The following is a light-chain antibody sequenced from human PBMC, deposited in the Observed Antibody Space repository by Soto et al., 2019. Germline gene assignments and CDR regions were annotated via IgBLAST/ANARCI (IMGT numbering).Light chain of an antibody. CDR1: SSNIGAGYE. CDR3: QSYDSSLSALYV. V-gene: IGLV1-40*01. CDR2: GNT. Sequence: QSVLTQPPSVSGAPGQRVTISCTGSSSNIGAGYEVNWYQHLPGAALKLLIYGNTNRPSGVPDRFSGSKSGTSASLAITGLQAEDEADYYCQSYDSSLSALYVFGTGTKLTVL. J-gene: IGLJ1*01.